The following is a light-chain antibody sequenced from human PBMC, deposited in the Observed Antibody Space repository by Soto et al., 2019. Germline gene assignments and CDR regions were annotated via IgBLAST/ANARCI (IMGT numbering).Light chain of an antibody. J-gene: IGLJ2*01. CDR2: QGT. Sequence: QSALTQPASVSGSPGQSITISCTGISSDVGNYNLVSWYQPHPGKAPKLMIYQGTKRPSGVSNRFSGSKSGNTASLTISGLQAEDEADYYCCSYAGSNKVFGGGTKLTVL. V-gene: IGLV2-23*01. CDR3: CSYAGSNKV. CDR1: SSDVGNYNL.